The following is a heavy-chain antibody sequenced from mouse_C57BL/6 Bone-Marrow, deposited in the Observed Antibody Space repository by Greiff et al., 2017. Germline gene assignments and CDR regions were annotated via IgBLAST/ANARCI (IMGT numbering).Heavy chain of an antibody. Sequence: QVQLQQPGAELVKPGASVKLSCKASGYTFTSYWMHWVKQRPGQGLEWIGMIHPNSGSTNYNEKFKSKATLTVDKSSSTAYMQLSSLTSEDSAVYYCALWIRRGFDYWGRGNALTVSA. J-gene: IGHJ2*01. CDR1: GYTFTSYW. V-gene: IGHV1-64*01. CDR2: IHPNSGST. CDR3: ALWIRRGFDY. D-gene: IGHD2-2*01.